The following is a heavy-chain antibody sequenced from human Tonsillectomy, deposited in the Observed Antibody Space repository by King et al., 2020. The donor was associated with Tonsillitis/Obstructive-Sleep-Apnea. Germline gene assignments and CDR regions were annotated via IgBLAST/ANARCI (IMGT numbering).Heavy chain of an antibody. CDR2: VYYSGST. V-gene: IGHV4-59*01. Sequence: VQLQESGPGLVKPSETLSLTCTVSGGSISSYYWSWIRQPPGKGLEWIGHVYYSGSTNYNPSLKSRVTISVDTSKNQFSLKLSSVTAADTAVYYCANSGSDFDNWGQGTLVTVSS. J-gene: IGHJ4*02. CDR1: GGSISSYY. D-gene: IGHD1-26*01. CDR3: ANSGSDFDN.